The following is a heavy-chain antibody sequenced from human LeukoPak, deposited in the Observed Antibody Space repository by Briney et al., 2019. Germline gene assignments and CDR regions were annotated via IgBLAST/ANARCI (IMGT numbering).Heavy chain of an antibody. CDR3: ARRVRGVIISFYYYNGMDV. CDR2: INHSGAT. V-gene: IGHV4-34*01. CDR1: GGSFSDYY. D-gene: IGHD3-10*01. J-gene: IGHJ6*02. Sequence: SETLSLTCAVYGGSFSDYYWTWIRQSPGKGLEWIGEINHSGATDYNPSLKSRVTISVDMSKNQFSLKVRSVTAADTAVYYCARRVRGVIISFYYYNGMDVWGQGTTVTVSS.